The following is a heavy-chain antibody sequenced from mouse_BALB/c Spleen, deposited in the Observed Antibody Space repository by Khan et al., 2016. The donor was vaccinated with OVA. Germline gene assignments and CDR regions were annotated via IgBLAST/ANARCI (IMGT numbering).Heavy chain of an antibody. J-gene: IGHJ3*01. Sequence: EVQLQQSGPDLVKPGASVKISCKASGYSFTLYYMTWVKQSHGKSLEWIGRVNPNTGGSDYNQEFKGQAILTVDKSSNTAYMELHCLTSEDSAVYYCARGYDFFAYWGQGTLVTVSA. CDR3: ARGYDFFAY. D-gene: IGHD2-14*01. V-gene: IGHV1-26*01. CDR2: VNPNTGGS. CDR1: GYSFTLYY.